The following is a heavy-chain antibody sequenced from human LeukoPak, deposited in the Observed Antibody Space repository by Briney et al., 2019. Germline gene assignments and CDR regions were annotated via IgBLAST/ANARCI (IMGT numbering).Heavy chain of an antibody. Sequence: ASVKVSCKAPGYTFTSYGISWVRQAPGQGLEWMGWISAYNGNTNYAQKLQGRVTMTTDTSTSTAYMELRSLRSDDTAVYYCARGLLRFLEWLPDGFDYWGQGTLVTVSS. J-gene: IGHJ4*02. CDR2: ISAYNGNT. CDR3: ARGLLRFLEWLPDGFDY. V-gene: IGHV1-18*01. D-gene: IGHD3-3*01. CDR1: GYTFTSYG.